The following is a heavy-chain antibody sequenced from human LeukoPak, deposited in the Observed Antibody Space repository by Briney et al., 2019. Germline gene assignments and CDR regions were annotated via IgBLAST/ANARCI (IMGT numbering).Heavy chain of an antibody. V-gene: IGHV3-72*01. CDR3: ARAGYTYITLYY. D-gene: IGHD5-18*01. CDR2: TRNKANSYTT. J-gene: IGHJ4*02. CDR1: GFTFSDHY. Sequence: PGGSLRLSCAASGFTFSDHYMDWVRQAPGKGLEWVGRTRNKANSYTTEYAASVKGRFTISRDDSKNSLYLQMNSLRAEDTAVYYCARAGYTYITLYYWGQGTLVTVSS.